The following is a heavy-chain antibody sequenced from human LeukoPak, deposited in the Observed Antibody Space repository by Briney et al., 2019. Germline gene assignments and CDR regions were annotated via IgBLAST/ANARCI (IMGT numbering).Heavy chain of an antibody. CDR1: GDSISSGRYY. J-gene: IGHJ5*02. Sequence: SETLSLTCTVSGDSISSGRYYWAWVRQPPGKGLEWIGTIYHSGSTYYNASLESRVTISVDTSKNQFPLKLSSVTAADTAVYYCARAYSSSWYFNWFDPWGQGTLVTVSS. CDR3: ARAYSSSWYFNWFDP. CDR2: IYHSGST. D-gene: IGHD6-13*01. V-gene: IGHV4-39*06.